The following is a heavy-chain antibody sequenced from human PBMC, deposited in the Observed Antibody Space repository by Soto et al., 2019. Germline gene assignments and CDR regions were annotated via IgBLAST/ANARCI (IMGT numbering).Heavy chain of an antibody. V-gene: IGHV3-7*01. J-gene: IGHJ4*02. CDR1: GFTLSSYW. D-gene: IGHD3-10*01. Sequence: EVQLVESGGGLVQPGESLRLSCAASGFTLSSYWMSWVRQAPGKGLEWVANIKQDGSEIFYVDSVKGRFTISRDNAKNSLYLQVNSLRAEDTAVYYCARSTMVRGVIINDWGQGTLVTVSS. CDR2: IKQDGSEI. CDR3: ARSTMVRGVIIND.